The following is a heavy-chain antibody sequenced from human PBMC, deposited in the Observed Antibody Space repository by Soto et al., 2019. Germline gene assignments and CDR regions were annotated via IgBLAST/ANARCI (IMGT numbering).Heavy chain of an antibody. Sequence: QVQLVQSGAEVKKPGASVKVSCKASGYTFTSYDINWVRQATGQGLEWMGWMNPNSGNTGYAKKFQGRVTMIRNTSTSTAYMALGSLRSEDTAVYYCATGWYYGSGSTFDPWGQGTLVTVSS. V-gene: IGHV1-8*01. D-gene: IGHD3-10*01. CDR3: ATGWYYGSGSTFDP. J-gene: IGHJ5*02. CDR2: MNPNSGNT. CDR1: GYTFTSYD.